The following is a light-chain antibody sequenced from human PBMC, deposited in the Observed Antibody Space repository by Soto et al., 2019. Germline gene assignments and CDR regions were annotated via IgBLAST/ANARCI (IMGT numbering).Light chain of an antibody. CDR2: SIN. CDR3: AAWDDSLNGVL. V-gene: IGLV1-44*01. J-gene: IGLJ2*01. CDR1: SSNIGGNS. Sequence: QSVLTQPPSASGTPGQRVTISCSGSSSNIGGNSVSWYQHLPGTAPKLLIYSINKRPSGVPDRFSGSKSGTSAPLAISGLLSEDEADYFCAAWDDSLNGVLFGGGTKLTVL.